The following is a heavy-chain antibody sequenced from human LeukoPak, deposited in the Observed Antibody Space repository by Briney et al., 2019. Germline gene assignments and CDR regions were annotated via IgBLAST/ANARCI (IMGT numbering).Heavy chain of an antibody. CDR3: ARGGDVPGPLRMDV. V-gene: IGHV1-69*13. Sequence: ASVKVSCKASGGTFSSYAISWVRQAPGQGLEWMGAIIPIFGTANYAQKFQGRVTITADESTSTAYMELSSLRSEDTAVYYCARGGDVPGPLRMDVWGQGTTVTVSS. CDR1: GGTFSSYA. CDR2: IIPIFGTA. J-gene: IGHJ6*02. D-gene: IGHD5-12*01.